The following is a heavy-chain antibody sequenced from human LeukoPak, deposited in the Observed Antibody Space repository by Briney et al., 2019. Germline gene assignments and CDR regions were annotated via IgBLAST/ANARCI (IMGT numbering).Heavy chain of an antibody. Sequence: GRSLRLSCAASGFTFSSYAMHWVRQAPGKGLEWVAVISYDGSNKYYTDSVKGRFTISRDNSKNTLYLQMNSLRAEDTVVYYCARDGGGFQTYYYYYMDVWGKGTTVTVSS. CDR1: GFTFSSYA. V-gene: IGHV3-30*10. CDR3: ARDGGGFQTYYYYYMDV. CDR2: ISYDGSNK. J-gene: IGHJ6*03. D-gene: IGHD2-15*01.